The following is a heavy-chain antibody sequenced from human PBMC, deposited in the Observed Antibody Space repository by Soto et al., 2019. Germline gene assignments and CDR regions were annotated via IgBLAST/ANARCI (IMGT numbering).Heavy chain of an antibody. Sequence: EVQLLESGGGLVQPGGSLRLACAASGFTFSTYVMGWVRQVPGKGLEWVSVISGSGDITTYADSVKGRFTISRDNSKNTFFLQMNSLRVEDTAIYYCAKGMTGRRFYFDFWGQGSLVTVSS. V-gene: IGHV3-23*01. J-gene: IGHJ4*02. CDR3: AKGMTGRRFYFDF. D-gene: IGHD6-6*01. CDR2: ISGSGDIT. CDR1: GFTFSTYV.